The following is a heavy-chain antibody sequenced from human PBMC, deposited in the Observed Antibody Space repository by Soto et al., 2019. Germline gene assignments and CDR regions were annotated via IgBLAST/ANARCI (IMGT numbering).Heavy chain of an antibody. J-gene: IGHJ5*02. CDR1: GGSISSGDYY. V-gene: IGHV4-30-4*01. D-gene: IGHD3-10*01. CDR3: XXXXXDGARLDP. Sequence: QVQLQESGPGLVKPSQTLSLTCTVSGGSISSGDYYWSWIRQPPGKGLEWIGYIYYSGSTYYNPXXXXXXXXXXXTXXXXXXXXXXXXXAXXTAXYYXXXXXXDGARLDPWGQGTLVTVSS. CDR2: IYYSGST.